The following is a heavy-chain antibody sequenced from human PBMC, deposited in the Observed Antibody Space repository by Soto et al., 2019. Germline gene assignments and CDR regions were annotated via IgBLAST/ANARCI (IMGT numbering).Heavy chain of an antibody. CDR1: GGTFSSYA. V-gene: IGHV1-69*13. CDR2: IIPIFGTA. D-gene: IGHD5-12*01. J-gene: IGHJ4*02. Sequence: ASVKVSCKASGGTFSSYAISWVRQAPGQGLEWMGGIIPIFGTANYAQKFQGRVTITADESTGTAYMGLSSLRSEETAVYYCARRGVEMATITYFDYWGQGTLVTVSS. CDR3: ARRGVEMATITYFDY.